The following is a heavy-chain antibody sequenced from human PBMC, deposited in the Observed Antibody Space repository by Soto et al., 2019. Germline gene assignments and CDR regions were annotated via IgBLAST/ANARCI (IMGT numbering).Heavy chain of an antibody. CDR2: INAGNGNT. CDR3: AREHYYDSRALTFDI. V-gene: IGHV1-3*01. Sequence: ASVKVSCKASGYTFTSYAMHWVRQAPGHRLEWMGWINAGNGNTKYSQKFQGRVTITRDTSASTAYMELSSLRSEDTALYYCAREHYYDSRALTFDIWGQGTMVTVS. D-gene: IGHD3-22*01. J-gene: IGHJ3*02. CDR1: GYTFTSYA.